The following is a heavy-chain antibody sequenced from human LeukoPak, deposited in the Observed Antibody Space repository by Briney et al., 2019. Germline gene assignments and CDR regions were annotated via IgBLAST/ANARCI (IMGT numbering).Heavy chain of an antibody. Sequence: PGGSLRLSCAASGFTFSSCAMCWVRQAPGKGLEWVSAISGSGDSTFYADSVKGRFTISRDNSKNTLYLQMNSLRAEDTAVYYCAKLSRIAAAGTQGYWGQGTLVTVSS. J-gene: IGHJ1*01. D-gene: IGHD6-13*01. V-gene: IGHV3-23*01. CDR3: AKLSRIAAAGTQGY. CDR1: GFTFSSCA. CDR2: ISGSGDST.